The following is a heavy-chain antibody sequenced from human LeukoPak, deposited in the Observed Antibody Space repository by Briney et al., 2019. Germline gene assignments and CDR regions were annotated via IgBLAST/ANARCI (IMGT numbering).Heavy chain of an antibody. CDR1: GFTFSSYS. J-gene: IGHJ6*03. V-gene: IGHV3-21*01. CDR2: ISSSSSYI. CDR3: ARAIYCNSTSCYYYYYYYMDV. D-gene: IGHD2-2*01. Sequence: GGSLRLSCPASGFTFSSYSMNWVRQAPGKGLEWVSSISSSSSYIYYADSVKGRFTISRDNAKNSLYLQMNSLRAEDAAVYYCARAIYCNSTSCYYYYYYYMDVWGKGTTVTVSS.